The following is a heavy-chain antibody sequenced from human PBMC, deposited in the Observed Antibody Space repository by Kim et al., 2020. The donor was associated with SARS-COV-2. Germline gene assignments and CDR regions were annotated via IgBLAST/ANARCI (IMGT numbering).Heavy chain of an antibody. V-gene: IGHV3-15*01. CDR1: GFSFTNAW. CDR3: ATVLSLLPFVP. J-gene: IGHJ5*02. Sequence: GGSLRLSCAASGFSFTNAWMSWVRQAPGKGLQWVGRIKSKTDGETTDYATPVKGRFTISRDDSKNTLFLLMNSLKTEDTAMYYCATVLSLLPFVPWGQGT. D-gene: IGHD3-3*01. CDR2: IKSKTDGETT.